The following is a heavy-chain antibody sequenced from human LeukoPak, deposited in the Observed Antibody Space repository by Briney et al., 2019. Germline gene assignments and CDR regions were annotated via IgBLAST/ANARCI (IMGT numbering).Heavy chain of an antibody. V-gene: IGHV1-2*02. CDR1: GYTFTGYY. CDR3: ARVGYFDWFNWFDP. Sequence: ASVKVSCKASGYTFTGYYMHWVRQAPGQGLEWMGWINPNSGGTNYAQKFQGRVTMTRDTSISTAYMELSRLRSDDTAVYYCARVGYFDWFNWFDPWGQGTLVTVSS. CDR2: INPNSGGT. J-gene: IGHJ5*02. D-gene: IGHD3-9*01.